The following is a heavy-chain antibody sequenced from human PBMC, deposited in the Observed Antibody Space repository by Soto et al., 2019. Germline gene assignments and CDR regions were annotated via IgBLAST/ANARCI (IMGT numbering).Heavy chain of an antibody. Sequence: GESLKISCQCSGYTFSNFWIGWVRQLPGKGLEWMGIIYPGDHETRYSPSFHGKVTISADKSINTAYLQWNSLEASDTAFYFCARSPRSSPYLDYWGQGALVTVYS. D-gene: IGHD6-13*01. CDR3: ARSPRSSPYLDY. J-gene: IGHJ4*02. CDR1: GYTFSNFW. V-gene: IGHV5-51*01. CDR2: IYPGDHET.